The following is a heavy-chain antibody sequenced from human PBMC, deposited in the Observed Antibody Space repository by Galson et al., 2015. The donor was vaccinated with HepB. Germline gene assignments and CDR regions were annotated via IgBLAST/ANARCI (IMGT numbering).Heavy chain of an antibody. D-gene: IGHD3-22*01. CDR1: GFTFSSYG. Sequence: CLRLSCAASGFTFSSYGMHWVRQAPGKGLEWVAVISYDGSNKYYADSVKGRFTISRDNSKNTLYLQMNSLRAEDTAVYYCAKDPSLYDSSGYYYEPGPDWGQGTLVTVSS. CDR2: ISYDGSNK. J-gene: IGHJ4*02. CDR3: AKDPSLYDSSGYYYEPGPD. V-gene: IGHV3-30*18.